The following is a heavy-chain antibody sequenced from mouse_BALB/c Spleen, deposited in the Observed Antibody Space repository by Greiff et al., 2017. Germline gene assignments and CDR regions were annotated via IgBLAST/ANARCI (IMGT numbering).Heavy chain of an antibody. D-gene: IGHD2-1*01. V-gene: IGHV14-3*02. CDR2: IDPANGNT. Sequence: EVQLQQSGAELVKPGASVKLSCTASGFNIKDTYMHWVKQRPEQGLEWIGRIDPANGNTKYDPKFQGKATITADTSSNTAYLQLSSLTSEDTAVYYCARPPHYGNYWYFEVWGAGTTVTVSS. CDR3: ARPPHYGNYWYFEV. CDR1: GFNIKDTY. J-gene: IGHJ1*01.